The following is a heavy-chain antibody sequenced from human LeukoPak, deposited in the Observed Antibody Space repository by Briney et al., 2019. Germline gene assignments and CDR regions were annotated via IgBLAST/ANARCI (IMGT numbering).Heavy chain of an antibody. D-gene: IGHD2-15*01. J-gene: IGHJ5*02. Sequence: PSETLSLTCTVSGGSISSYYWSWIRQPPAKGREGIGYIHYSGSTNHNPSLKSRVTISVDTSKNQFSLKLSSVTAADTAVYYCARGYCSGGSCYSDAYWFDPWGQGTLVTVSS. V-gene: IGHV4-59*01. CDR3: ARGYCSGGSCYSDAYWFDP. CDR1: GGSISSYY. CDR2: IHYSGST.